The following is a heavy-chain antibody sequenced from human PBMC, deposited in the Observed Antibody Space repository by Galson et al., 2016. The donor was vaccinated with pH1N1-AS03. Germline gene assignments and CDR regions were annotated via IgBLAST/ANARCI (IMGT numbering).Heavy chain of an antibody. CDR2: INTDSGVT. Sequence: SVKVSCKASGYIFTGFYVHWVRQAPGQGLEWMGWINTDSGVTNYAQKFEAWVTMTRATSVSTAYMELYGLKSDDTAVYYCARDPRGPCTSATCPTTYYFGMDGWGQGTTVSVSS. D-gene: IGHD2-2*01. CDR3: ARDPRGPCTSATCPTTYYFGMDG. V-gene: IGHV1-2*04. J-gene: IGHJ6*02. CDR1: GYIFTGFY.